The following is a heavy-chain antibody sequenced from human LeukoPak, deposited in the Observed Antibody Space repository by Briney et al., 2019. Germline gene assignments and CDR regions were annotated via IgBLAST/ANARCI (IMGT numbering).Heavy chain of an antibody. CDR1: GYTFTDYY. Sequence: ASVKVSCKASGYTFTDYYMHWVRQAPGQGLQWMGWINPNSGGTDYAQKFQGRVTMTRDTSISTAHMELSRLRSDDTAVYFCARVLYWNYDYYGMDVWGQGTTVTVSS. J-gene: IGHJ6*02. D-gene: IGHD1-1*01. CDR2: INPNSGGT. V-gene: IGHV1-2*02. CDR3: ARVLYWNYDYYGMDV.